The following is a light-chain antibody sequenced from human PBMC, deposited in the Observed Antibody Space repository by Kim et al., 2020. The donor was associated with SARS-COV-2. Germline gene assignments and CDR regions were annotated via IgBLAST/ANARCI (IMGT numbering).Light chain of an antibody. Sequence: SSELTQDPAVSVALGQTVTITCQGDSLRSYYASWYQQKPGQAPVLVIYYRSNRPSGISDRFSGSNSGNTASLTITGTRAEDEAVYYCDSRDNSGGHLFGGGTQLTVL. CDR3: DSRDNSGGHL. CDR2: YRS. J-gene: IGLJ3*02. V-gene: IGLV3-19*01. CDR1: SLRSYY.